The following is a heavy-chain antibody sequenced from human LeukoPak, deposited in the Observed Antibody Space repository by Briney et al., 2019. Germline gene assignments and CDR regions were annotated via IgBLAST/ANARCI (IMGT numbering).Heavy chain of an antibody. J-gene: IGHJ4*02. CDR1: GFTFSSYA. Sequence: PGGSLRLSCAASGFTFSSYAMHWVRQAPGKGLEWVAFISYDGSNKYYADSVKGRFTISRDKSMNTLYLQMNSLRAEDTAVYYCARVVYSGSDWGIDYWGQGTLVTVSS. V-gene: IGHV3-30-3*01. D-gene: IGHD1-26*01. CDR3: ARVVYSGSDWGIDY. CDR2: ISYDGSNK.